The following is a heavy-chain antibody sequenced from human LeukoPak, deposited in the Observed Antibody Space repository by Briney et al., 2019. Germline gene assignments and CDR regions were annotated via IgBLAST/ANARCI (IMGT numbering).Heavy chain of an antibody. CDR2: INTDTENP. J-gene: IGHJ3*02. CDR1: GYSFTTYA. Sequence: ASVKVSCKASGYSFTTYAMHWVRQAPGQGLEWMGWINTDTENPTYAQGFTGRFVFSLDTSVSTSYLQISSLKAEDTAVFYCARPSSSWPGDAFDIWGQGTMVTVSS. CDR3: ARPSSSWPGDAFDI. D-gene: IGHD6-13*01. V-gene: IGHV7-4-1*02.